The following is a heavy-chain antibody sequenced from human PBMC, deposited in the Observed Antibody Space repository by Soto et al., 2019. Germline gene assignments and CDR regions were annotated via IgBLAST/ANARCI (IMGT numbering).Heavy chain of an antibody. CDR2: ISSSGSNV. V-gene: IGHV3-48*03. CDR1: GFSFSSHE. CDR3: ARGYSGGWSRGGYIDF. D-gene: IGHD1-26*01. J-gene: IGHJ4*02. Sequence: EVQLVESGGTLVQPGGSLRLSCAASGFSFSSHEMNWVRQAPGKGLEWVSFISSSGSNVYYADSVKGRFTISRDNAKNSLFLQMNSLRAEDTAVYYCARGYSGGWSRGGYIDFWGQGTLVTACS.